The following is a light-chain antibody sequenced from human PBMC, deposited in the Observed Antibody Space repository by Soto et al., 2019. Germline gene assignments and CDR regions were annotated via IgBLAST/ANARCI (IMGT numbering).Light chain of an antibody. Sequence: QSALTQPASVSGSPGQSITISCTGTSSDVGGYNNVSWYQQHPGKAPKLMIYDVSNRPSGVSNRFSGSKSGNTASLTISGLQAEDEADYYCSSYTSSSTLLFGGGTKVTVL. V-gene: IGLV2-14*01. CDR1: SSDVGGYNN. CDR2: DVS. J-gene: IGLJ2*01. CDR3: SSYTSSSTLL.